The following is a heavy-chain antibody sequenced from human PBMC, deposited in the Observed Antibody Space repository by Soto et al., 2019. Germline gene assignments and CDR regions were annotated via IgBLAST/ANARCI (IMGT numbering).Heavy chain of an antibody. CDR1: GGSISSYY. V-gene: IGHV4-59*01. J-gene: IGHJ5*02. Sequence: PSETLSLTCTVSGGSISSYYWSWIRQPPGKGLEWIGYIYYSGSTNYNPSLKSRVTISVDTSKNQFSLKLSSVTAADTAVYYCAARQLEHNWFDPWGQGTLVTVSS. CDR2: IYYSGST. CDR3: AARQLEHNWFDP. D-gene: IGHD6-13*01.